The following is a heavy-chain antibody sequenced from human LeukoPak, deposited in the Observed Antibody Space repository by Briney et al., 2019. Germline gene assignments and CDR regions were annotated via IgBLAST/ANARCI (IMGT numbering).Heavy chain of an antibody. J-gene: IGHJ4*02. CDR2: IYYSGST. D-gene: IGHD6-19*01. CDR3: ARGKWLVRGGVDY. V-gene: IGHV4-39*07. Sequence: SETLSLTCTVSGGSISSSSYYWGWIRQPPGKGLEWIGSIYYSGSTYYNPSLKSRVTISVDTSKNQFSLKLSSVTAADTAVYYWARGKWLVRGGVDYWGQGTLVTVSS. CDR1: GGSISSSSYY.